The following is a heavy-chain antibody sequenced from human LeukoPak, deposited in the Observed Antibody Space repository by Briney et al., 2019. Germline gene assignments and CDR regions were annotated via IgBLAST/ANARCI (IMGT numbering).Heavy chain of an antibody. Sequence: PSQTLSLTWAVSGGSISSGGYSWSWIRQPPGKGLEWIGYIYHSGGTYYNPSLKSRVTISVDRSKNQFSLKLSSVTAADTAVYYCARVDSSGYYFDYWGQGTLVTVSS. D-gene: IGHD3-22*01. CDR2: IYHSGGT. CDR1: GGSISSGGYS. J-gene: IGHJ4*02. V-gene: IGHV4-30-2*01. CDR3: ARVDSSGYYFDY.